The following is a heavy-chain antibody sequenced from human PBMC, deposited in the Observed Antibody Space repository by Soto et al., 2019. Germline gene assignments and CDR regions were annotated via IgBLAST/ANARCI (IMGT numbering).Heavy chain of an antibody. Sequence: QVQLQESGPGLVKPSETLSLTCTVSGGSISSHYWSWIRQPPGKGLEWIGYIYYSGSTNYNPSLKSRVTISVDTSKNQLSLKLSSVTAADTAVYYCARDSAPYSSSWFPYGMDVWGQGTTVTVSS. CDR1: GGSISSHY. D-gene: IGHD6-13*01. CDR2: IYYSGST. V-gene: IGHV4-59*11. J-gene: IGHJ6*02. CDR3: ARDSAPYSSSWFPYGMDV.